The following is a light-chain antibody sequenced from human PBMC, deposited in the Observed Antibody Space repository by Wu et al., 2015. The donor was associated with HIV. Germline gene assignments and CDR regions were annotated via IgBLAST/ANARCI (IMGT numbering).Light chain of an antibody. V-gene: IGKV3-11*01. CDR2: GAS. Sequence: EIVLTQSPGTLSLSPGERATLSCRASQNIRTSLAWYQHKSGQAPRLLIYGASNRATGVSARFSGSGSGTDFTLTISSLEPEDFAVYYCQQRDYWPLIFGQGTRLEIK. J-gene: IGKJ5*01. CDR1: QNIRTS. CDR3: QQRDYWPLI.